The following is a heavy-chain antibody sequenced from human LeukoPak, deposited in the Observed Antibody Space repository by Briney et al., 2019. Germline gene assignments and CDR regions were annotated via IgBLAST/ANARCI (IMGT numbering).Heavy chain of an antibody. CDR1: GYTFTGYY. J-gene: IGHJ4*02. D-gene: IGHD3-3*01. CDR2: INPNRGGT. V-gene: IGHV1-2*02. Sequence: ASVKVSCKASGYTFTGYYMHWVRQAPGQGLEWMGWINPNRGGTNYVQKFQGRVTMTRDTSISTAYTELSRLRSDDTDVYYCARDLMGFWSGYYNWGQGTLVTVSS. CDR3: ARDLMGFWSGYYN.